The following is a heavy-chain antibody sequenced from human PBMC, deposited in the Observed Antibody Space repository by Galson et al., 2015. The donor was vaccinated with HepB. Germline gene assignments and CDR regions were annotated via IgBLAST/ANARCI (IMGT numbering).Heavy chain of an antibody. V-gene: IGHV3-21*01. CDR2: ISSSSSYI. Sequence: SLRLSCAASGFTFSSYSMNWVRQAPGEGLEWVSSISSSSSYISYADSVKGRFTISRDNAKNSLYLQMNSLRAEDTAVYYCARGPPAQVSIEVAGGDYWGQGTLVTVSS. CDR3: ARGPPAQVSIEVAGGDY. J-gene: IGHJ4*02. CDR1: GFTFSSYS. D-gene: IGHD6-13*01.